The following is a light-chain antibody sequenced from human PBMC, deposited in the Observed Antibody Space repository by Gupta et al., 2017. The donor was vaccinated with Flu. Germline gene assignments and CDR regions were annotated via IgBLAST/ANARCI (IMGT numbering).Light chain of an antibody. J-gene: IGKJ1*01. CDR3: KQYQHGPRT. Sequence: PATLSVSPRERATLSCRASQSVSSNLAWYPQKPGQAPRLLIYGVSTRATGIPARFSGSGSGTDFTLKISRLESEDVAVYCCKQYQHGPRTFGRGTKVEIK. V-gene: IGKV3D-15*01. CDR1: QSVSSN. CDR2: GVS.